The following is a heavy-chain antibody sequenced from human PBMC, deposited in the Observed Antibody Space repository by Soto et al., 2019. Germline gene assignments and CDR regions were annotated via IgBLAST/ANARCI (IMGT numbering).Heavy chain of an antibody. CDR1: GYTFSGHS. J-gene: IGHJ4*02. Sequence: GESLKISGKTSGYTFSGHSISLVRHVPGKGLQWVGNIDPSDSYINYNPAFRGHVTFSVDNSNSTAYLHWRSLGPSYTAIYYCERHGAAIWLGYWGQGTMVPV. D-gene: IGHD6-19*01. CDR2: IDPSDSYI. CDR3: ERHGAAIWLGY. V-gene: IGHV5-10-1*01.